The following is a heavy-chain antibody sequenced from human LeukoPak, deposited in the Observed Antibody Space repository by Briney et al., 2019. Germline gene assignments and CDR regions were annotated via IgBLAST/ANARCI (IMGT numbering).Heavy chain of an antibody. Sequence: PGGSLRLSCAASGFTFSSYDMYWVRQATGKGLEWVSAIGTAGDTYYPGSVKGRFTISRENAKNSLYLQMNSLRAGDTAVYYCARSLGLDCSGGSCYVYYFDYWGQGTLVTVSS. D-gene: IGHD2-15*01. CDR1: GFTFSSYD. CDR2: IGTAGDT. J-gene: IGHJ4*02. CDR3: ARSLGLDCSGGSCYVYYFDY. V-gene: IGHV3-13*01.